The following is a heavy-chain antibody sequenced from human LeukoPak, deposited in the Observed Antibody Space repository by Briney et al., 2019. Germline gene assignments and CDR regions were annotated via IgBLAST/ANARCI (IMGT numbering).Heavy chain of an antibody. CDR3: ARGHHSSSWHS. CDR1: GGTFISYG. J-gene: IGHJ4*02. Sequence: SVKVSCKASGGTFISYGISWVRQAPGQGLEWMGWIIPIFGTANYAQKFQGRVTITTDESTSTAYMELSSLRSEDTAVYYCARGHHSSSWHSWGQGTLVIVSS. V-gene: IGHV1-69*05. D-gene: IGHD6-13*01. CDR2: IIPIFGTA.